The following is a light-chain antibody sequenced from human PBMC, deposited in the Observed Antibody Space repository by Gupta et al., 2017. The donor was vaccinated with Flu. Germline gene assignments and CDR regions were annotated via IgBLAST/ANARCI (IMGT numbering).Light chain of an antibody. CDR2: GSS. Sequence: GTLSLSPGETATLSCRTSESVRSNYLAWFQQRRGQAPRLLIYGSSNRAAGIPDRFSGSGSGTDFTLTIRGLEAEDFVVYYCQQDGNSPKTFGQGTRVEI. J-gene: IGKJ1*01. CDR1: ESVRSNY. V-gene: IGKV3-20*01. CDR3: QQDGNSPKT.